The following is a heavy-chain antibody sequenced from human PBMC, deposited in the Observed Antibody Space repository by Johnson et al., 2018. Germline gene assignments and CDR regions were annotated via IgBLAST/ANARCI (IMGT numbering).Heavy chain of an antibody. D-gene: IGHD6-25*01. CDR1: GFTFRDYD. Sequence: QVQLVQSGGGAVQPGRSLRLSCAASGFTFRDYDMHWVRQTPGKGLEWVAVISYDASHTYYADSVKGRFTISRDNSKNTLYLQMNSLRVDDTAVYYCARDLGGYXPQGEDAFDSWGQGTMVT. V-gene: IGHV3-30*03. CDR3: ARDLGGYXPQGEDAFDS. J-gene: IGHJ3*02. CDR2: ISYDASHT.